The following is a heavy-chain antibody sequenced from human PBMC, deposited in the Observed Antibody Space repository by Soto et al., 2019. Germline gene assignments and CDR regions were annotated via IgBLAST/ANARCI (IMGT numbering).Heavy chain of an antibody. CDR3: ARGGSGYTWFNEF. CDR2: IIPVFQTA. CDR1: GGLFSSYP. Sequence: GASVKVSCKASGGLFSSYPISWVRQVPGQGLGWMGGIIPVFQTAYYTQRFQGRVTITADESTNTAYMELSSLRSEDTAIYYCARGGSGYTWFNEFWGQGTLVTVSS. D-gene: IGHD3-22*01. V-gene: IGHV1-69*13. J-gene: IGHJ4*02.